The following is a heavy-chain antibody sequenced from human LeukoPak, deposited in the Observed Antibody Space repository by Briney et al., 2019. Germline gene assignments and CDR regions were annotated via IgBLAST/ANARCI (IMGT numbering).Heavy chain of an antibody. V-gene: IGHV1-69*13. D-gene: IGHD3-3*01. CDR3: ARDGVGFYDFWSGYRFDY. Sequence: AASVKVSCKSSGGTFSSYAISWVRQAPGQGLEWVGGIIPIFGTANYAQEFQGRVTTTADESTSTVYMELSSLRTEDTAVYYCARDGVGFYDFWSGYRFDYWGQGSLVTVSS. CDR1: GGTFSSYA. CDR2: IIPIFGTA. J-gene: IGHJ4*02.